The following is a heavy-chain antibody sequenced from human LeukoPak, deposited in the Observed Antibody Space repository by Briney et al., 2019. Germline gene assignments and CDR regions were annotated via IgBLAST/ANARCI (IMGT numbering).Heavy chain of an antibody. Sequence: SETLSLTCTVSGYSISSGYYWGWIRQPPGKGLEWIGSIYYSGSTYYNPSLKSRVTISVDTSKNQFSLKLSSVTAADTAVYYCARTEAAAGYADAFDIWGQGTMVTVSS. CDR2: IYYSGST. CDR1: GYSISSGYY. D-gene: IGHD6-13*01. V-gene: IGHV4-38-2*02. CDR3: ARTEAAAGYADAFDI. J-gene: IGHJ3*02.